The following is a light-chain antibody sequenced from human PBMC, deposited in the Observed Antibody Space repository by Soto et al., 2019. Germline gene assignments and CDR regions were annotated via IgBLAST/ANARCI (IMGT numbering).Light chain of an antibody. CDR1: SSNIGSNF. CDR2: RNN. V-gene: IGLV1-47*01. J-gene: IGLJ1*01. CDR3: AAWDDSLSAYYV. Sequence: QSVLTQPPSASGTPGQRVTISCSGSSSNIGSNFVYWYQQLPGTAPTLLIYRNNQRPSGVPDRFSGSKSGTSASLAISGLRSEDEADYYCAAWDDSLSAYYVFGTGTKVTVL.